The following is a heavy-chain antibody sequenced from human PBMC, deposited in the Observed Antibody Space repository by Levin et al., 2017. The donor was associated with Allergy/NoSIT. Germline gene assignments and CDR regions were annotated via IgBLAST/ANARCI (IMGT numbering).Heavy chain of an antibody. CDR2: ISSSSSTI. CDR1: GFTFSSYS. D-gene: IGHD6-19*01. CDR3: ARDNIAVAGNDY. Sequence: ETLSLTCAASGFTFSSYSMNWVRQAPGKGLEWVSYISSSSSTIYYADSVKGRFTISRDNAKNSLYLQMNSLRDEDTAVYYCARDNIAVAGNDYWGQGTLVTVSS. V-gene: IGHV3-48*02. J-gene: IGHJ4*02.